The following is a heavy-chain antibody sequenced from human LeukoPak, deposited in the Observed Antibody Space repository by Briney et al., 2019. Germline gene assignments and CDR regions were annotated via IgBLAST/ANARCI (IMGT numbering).Heavy chain of an antibody. V-gene: IGHV3-30*03. CDR1: GFTFSSYG. Sequence: GRSLRLSCAASGFTFSSYGMHWVRQAPGKGLEWVAVISYDGSNKYYADSVKGRFTISRDNSKNTLYLQMNSLRAEDTAVYYCAALLYDSSGYYYGGAFDIWGQGTMVTVSS. J-gene: IGHJ3*02. CDR3: AALLYDSSGYYYGGAFDI. D-gene: IGHD3-22*01. CDR2: ISYDGSNK.